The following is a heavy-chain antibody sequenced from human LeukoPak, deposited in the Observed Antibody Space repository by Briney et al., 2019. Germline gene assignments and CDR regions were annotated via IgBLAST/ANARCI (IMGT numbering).Heavy chain of an antibody. Sequence: GGSLRLSCAASGFTFSDYYMSWIRQAPGKGLEWVSYISSSGSTIYYADSVKGRFTISRDNAKNSLYLQMNSLRAEDTAVYYCAREAVAGTWDWFDPWGQGTLVTVSS. CDR3: AREAVAGTWDWFDP. CDR1: GFTFSDYY. CDR2: ISSSGSTI. V-gene: IGHV3-11*04. D-gene: IGHD6-19*01. J-gene: IGHJ5*02.